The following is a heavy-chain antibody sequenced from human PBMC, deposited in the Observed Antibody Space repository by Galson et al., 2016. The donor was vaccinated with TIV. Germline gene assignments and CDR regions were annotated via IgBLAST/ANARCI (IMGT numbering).Heavy chain of an antibody. CDR3: ASVAWFPGLSLDN. J-gene: IGHJ4*02. CDR2: FDPEQHKK. V-gene: IGHV1-24*01. CDR1: GDSLSDLS. Sequence: SVKVSCKVSGDSLSDLSMHWARQAPGKGLEWMAGFDPEQHKKIYAQKLEGRVTLTDDTSTDTDFLELSSLSFEDTAVYYCASVAWFPGLSLDNWGQGTLVIVSS. D-gene: IGHD2/OR15-2a*01.